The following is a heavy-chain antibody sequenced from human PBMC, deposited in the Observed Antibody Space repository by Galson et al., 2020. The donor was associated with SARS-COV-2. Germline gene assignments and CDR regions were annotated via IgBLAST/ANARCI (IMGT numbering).Heavy chain of an antibody. CDR2: IYLADSDT. V-gene: IGHV5-51*01. Sequence: GESLKISCKASGFTFTTYWIGWVRQMPGKGLVWMGIIYLADSDTRYSPSFHGQVTISADKSISTAYLQWSSLKASDSAMYYCAINNDYVDEATCYWGQGTLVSFSS. D-gene: IGHD4-17*01. CDR1: GFTFTTYW. J-gene: IGHJ4*02. CDR3: AINNDYVDEATCY.